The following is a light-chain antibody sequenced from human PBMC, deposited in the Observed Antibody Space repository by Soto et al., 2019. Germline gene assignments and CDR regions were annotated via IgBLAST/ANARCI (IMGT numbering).Light chain of an antibody. Sequence: EIMMTQSPPTLSVSPGERATLSCRASQSVSSSLAWYQQKPGQAPRLLIYGASTRATGTPARFSGSVSGTEFTLTISSLQSEDFAVYYCQQYGSSPRTFGQGTKVDIK. CDR1: QSVSSS. J-gene: IGKJ1*01. CDR3: QQYGSSPRT. CDR2: GAS. V-gene: IGKV3-15*01.